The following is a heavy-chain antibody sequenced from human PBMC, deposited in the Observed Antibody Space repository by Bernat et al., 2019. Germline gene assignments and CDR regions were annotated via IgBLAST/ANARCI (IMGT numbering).Heavy chain of an antibody. CDR3: AREGRNYYDSSGPNYYYYGMDV. CDR1: GGTFSSYA. V-gene: IGHV1-69*01. D-gene: IGHD3-22*01. Sequence: QVQLVQSGAEVKKPGSSVKVSCKASGGTFSSYAISWVRQAPGQGLEWMGGIIPIFGTANYAQKFQGRVTITADESTSTAYMELSSLRSEDTAVYYCAREGRNYYDSSGPNYYYYGMDVWGQGTTVTVSS. J-gene: IGHJ6*02. CDR2: IIPIFGTA.